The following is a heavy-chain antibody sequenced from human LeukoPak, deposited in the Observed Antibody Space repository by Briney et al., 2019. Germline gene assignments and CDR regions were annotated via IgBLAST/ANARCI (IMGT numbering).Heavy chain of an antibody. D-gene: IGHD6-13*01. CDR2: IIPIFGTA. Sequence: ASVKVSCKASGGTFSSYAISWVRQAPGQGLEWMGGIIPIFGTANYAQKFQGRVTITADESTSTAYMELSSLRSEDTAVYYCARDRLYSSYYYGMDVWGQGTTVTVSS. V-gene: IGHV1-69*13. J-gene: IGHJ6*02. CDR3: ARDRLYSSYYYGMDV. CDR1: GGTFSSYA.